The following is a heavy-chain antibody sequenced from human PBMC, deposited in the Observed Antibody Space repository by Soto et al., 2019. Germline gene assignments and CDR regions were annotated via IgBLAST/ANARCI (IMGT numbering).Heavy chain of an antibody. CDR2: IYYSGST. J-gene: IGHJ3*02. V-gene: IGHV4-59*08. CDR3: ARRYGWAFDI. D-gene: IGHD3-16*01. Sequence: QVQLQESGPGLVKPSETLSLTCTVSGGSISGYYWSWIRQPPGKGLEWIGYIYYSGSTNYNPSLKSRVTISVDTSKNQSSLKLSSVTAADTAVYYCARRYGWAFDIWGQGTMVTVSS. CDR1: GGSISGYY.